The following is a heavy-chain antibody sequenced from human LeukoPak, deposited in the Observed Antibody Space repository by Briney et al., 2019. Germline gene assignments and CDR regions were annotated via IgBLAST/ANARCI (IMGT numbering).Heavy chain of an antibody. J-gene: IGHJ4*02. D-gene: IGHD5-12*01. CDR3: ARIYPGYGGSFDY. CDR1: GYSFTSYW. Sequence: GESLKISFKGSGYSFTSYWIGWVRQMPGKGLECMGIIYPGDSDTRYSPSFQGQVTISADKSISTAYLQWSSLKASDTAMYYCARIYPGYGGSFDYWGQGTLVTVSS. CDR2: IYPGDSDT. V-gene: IGHV5-51*01.